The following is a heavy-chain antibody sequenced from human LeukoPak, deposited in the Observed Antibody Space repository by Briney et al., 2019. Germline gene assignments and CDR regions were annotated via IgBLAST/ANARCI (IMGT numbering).Heavy chain of an antibody. CDR2: IYTSGST. D-gene: IGHD1-26*01. CDR1: GGSISSYY. V-gene: IGHV4-4*07. Sequence: SETLSLTCTVSGGSISSYYWSWIRQPAGKGLEWIGRIYTSGSTNYNPSLKSRVTISVDTSKNQFSLKLSSVTAADTAVYYCAMSGSPLSYYYYMDVWGKGTTVTISS. CDR3: AMSGSPLSYYYYMDV. J-gene: IGHJ6*03.